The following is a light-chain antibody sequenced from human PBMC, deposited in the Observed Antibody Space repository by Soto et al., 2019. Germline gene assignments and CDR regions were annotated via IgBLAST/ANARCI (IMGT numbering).Light chain of an antibody. CDR3: QQYNSYLFT. J-gene: IGKJ3*01. CDR1: QGISSW. CDR2: DAS. V-gene: IGKV1-5*01. Sequence: DIQITQSPSSGSSSLGDIVTITCRASQGISSWLAWYQQKPGKAPKLLIYDASSLESGVPSRFSGSGSGTEFTLTISSLQPDDFATYYCQQYNSYLFTFGPGTKVDI.